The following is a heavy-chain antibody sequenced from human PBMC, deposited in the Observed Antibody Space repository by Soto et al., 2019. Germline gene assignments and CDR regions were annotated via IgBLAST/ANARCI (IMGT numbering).Heavy chain of an antibody. CDR3: ARDVCGTNGVCYTFHY. CDR1: GFTFSSYG. J-gene: IGHJ4*02. D-gene: IGHD2-8*01. CDR2: IWYDGSNK. Sequence: PGGSLRLSCAASGFTFSSYGMHWVRQAPGKGLEWVAVIWYDGSNKYYADSVKGRFTISRDNSKNTLYLQMNSLRAEDTAVYYCARDVCGTNGVCYTFHYWGQGTLVTVSS. V-gene: IGHV3-33*01.